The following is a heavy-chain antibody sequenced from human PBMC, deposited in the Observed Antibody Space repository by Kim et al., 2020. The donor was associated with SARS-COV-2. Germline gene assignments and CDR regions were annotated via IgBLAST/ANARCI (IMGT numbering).Heavy chain of an antibody. V-gene: IGHV3-23*01. D-gene: IGHD3-9*01. Sequence: YAASVKCRFTISRDNSKNTLYLQMNSLRAEDTAVYYCAKPPGYFDWPYPLWGQGTLVTVSS. CDR3: AKPPGYFDWPYPL. J-gene: IGHJ4*02.